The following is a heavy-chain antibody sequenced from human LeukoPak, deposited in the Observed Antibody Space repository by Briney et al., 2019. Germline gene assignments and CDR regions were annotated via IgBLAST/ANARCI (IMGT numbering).Heavy chain of an antibody. Sequence: ASVKVSCKASGYTFTSYYMHWVRQAPGQGLEWMGIINPSGGSTSYAQKFQGRVTMTRDMSTSTVYMELSSLRSDDTAVYYCARGDLTYYDFWSGRDFYYYYYYMDVWGKGTTVTVSS. CDR1: GYTFTSYY. CDR3: ARGDLTYYDFWSGRDFYYYYYYMDV. J-gene: IGHJ6*03. V-gene: IGHV1-46*01. CDR2: INPSGGST. D-gene: IGHD3-3*01.